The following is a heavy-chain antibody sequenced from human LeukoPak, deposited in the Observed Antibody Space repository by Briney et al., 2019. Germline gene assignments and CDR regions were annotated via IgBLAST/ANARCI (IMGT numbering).Heavy chain of an antibody. CDR3: AKDIVAEPYYYGMDV. J-gene: IGHJ6*02. D-gene: IGHD5-12*01. Sequence: GGSLRLSCAASGFTFDDYAMHWVRQAPGKGLEWVSGISWNSGSIGYADSVKGRFTNSRDNAKNSLYLQMNSLRAEDTALYYCAKDIVAEPYYYGMDVWGQGTTVTVSS. V-gene: IGHV3-9*01. CDR2: ISWNSGSI. CDR1: GFTFDDYA.